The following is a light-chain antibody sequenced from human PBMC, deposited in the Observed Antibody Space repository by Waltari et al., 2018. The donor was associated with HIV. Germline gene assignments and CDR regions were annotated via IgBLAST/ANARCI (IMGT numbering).Light chain of an antibody. Sequence: EIVMTQSPATLSVSPGERATLSCRASQSVSTNLAWYQQKPGQAPGLLIYSASTRATGISSRFSGSGSGTVVTLTISSLQSEDFAVYYCQQYNDWPPLTFGGGTKVEMK. J-gene: IGKJ4*01. CDR2: SAS. V-gene: IGKV3-15*01. CDR1: QSVSTN. CDR3: QQYNDWPPLT.